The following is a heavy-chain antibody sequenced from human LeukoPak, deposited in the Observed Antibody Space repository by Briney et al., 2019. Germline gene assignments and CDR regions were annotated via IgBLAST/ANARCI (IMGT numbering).Heavy chain of an antibody. V-gene: IGHV3-66*02. CDR1: GFTVSYNY. CDR3: ARDVVVGGTNY. J-gene: IGHJ4*02. Sequence: GGSLRLSCAASGFTVSYNYMSWVRQAPGKGLEWVSLIYSGGSTYYTDSVKGRFTIPRDNSKNTLYLQMNSLRAEDTAVYYCARDVVVGGTNYWGQGTLVTVSS. CDR2: IYSGGST. D-gene: IGHD1-26*01.